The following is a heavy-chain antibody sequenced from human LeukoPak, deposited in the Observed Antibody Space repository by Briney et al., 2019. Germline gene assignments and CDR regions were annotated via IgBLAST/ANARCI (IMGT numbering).Heavy chain of an antibody. V-gene: IGHV3-33*08. CDR3: AKKGGTGWSENWFDA. J-gene: IGHJ5*02. CDR1: GFTFSSYA. Sequence: GGSLRLSCAASGFTFSSYAMHWVRQAPGKGLEWVAIMWADGYTYHYADSVRGRFTVSRDNSKNTVYLQMNSLEAEDTAVYYCAKKGGTGWSENWFDAWGQGTLVTVSS. CDR2: MWADGYTY. D-gene: IGHD6-19*01.